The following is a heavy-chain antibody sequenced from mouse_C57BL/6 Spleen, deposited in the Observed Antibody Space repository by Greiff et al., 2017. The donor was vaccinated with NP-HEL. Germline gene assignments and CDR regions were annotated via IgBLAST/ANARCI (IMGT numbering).Heavy chain of an antibody. CDR3: ARKRDGYSFDY. D-gene: IGHD2-3*01. J-gene: IGHJ2*01. CDR2: FTMYSDAT. CDR1: GYAFSSSW. V-gene: IGHV1-49*01. Sequence: LKQSGPELVKPGASVKISCKASGYAFSSSWMNWVKQRPGHGLEWIGSFTMYSDATEYSENFKGKATLTANTSSSTAYMELSSLTSEDSAVYYCARKRDGYSFDYWGQGTTLTVSS.